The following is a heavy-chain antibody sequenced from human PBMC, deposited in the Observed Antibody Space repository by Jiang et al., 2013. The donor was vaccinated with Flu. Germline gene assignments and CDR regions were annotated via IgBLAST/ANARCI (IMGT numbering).Heavy chain of an antibody. Sequence: GSGLVKPSETLSLTCTVSGGSISSSSYYWGWIRQPPGKGLEWIGSIYYSGSTYYNPSLKSRVTISVDTSKNQFSLKLSSVTAADTAVYYCARQERIEATVTTIRLYYFDYWGQG. CDR1: GGSISSSSYY. CDR3: ARQERIEATVTTIRLYYFDY. CDR2: IYYSGST. V-gene: IGHV4-39*01. D-gene: IGHD4-17*01. J-gene: IGHJ4*02.